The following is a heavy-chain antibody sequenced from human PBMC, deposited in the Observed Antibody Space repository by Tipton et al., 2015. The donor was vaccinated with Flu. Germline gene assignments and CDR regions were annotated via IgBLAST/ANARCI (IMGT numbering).Heavy chain of an antibody. CDR2: IYNSEYT. J-gene: IGHJ4*02. V-gene: IGHV4-59*12. CDR3: ARDPSLGMPDYFDY. CDR1: GGSISSFY. Sequence: LRLSCTVSGGSISSFYWNWIQQPPGKGLEWIGYIYNSEYTKYNPSLKSRVTISVDTSKKQFSLQLRSVTAADTAVYYCARDPSLGMPDYFDYWGQGTLVTASS. D-gene: IGHD2-2*01.